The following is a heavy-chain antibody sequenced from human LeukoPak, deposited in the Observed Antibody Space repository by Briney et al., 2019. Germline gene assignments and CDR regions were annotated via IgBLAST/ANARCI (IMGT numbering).Heavy chain of an antibody. CDR1: GYTFTGYA. Sequence: ASVKVSCKASGYTFTGYAISWVRQAPGQGLEWMGWISAYNGNTNYAQKLQGRVTMTTDTSTSTAYMELRSLRSDDTAVYYCAREVVPAAISAFDIWGQGTMVTVSS. CDR2: ISAYNGNT. J-gene: IGHJ3*02. V-gene: IGHV1-18*01. D-gene: IGHD2-2*02. CDR3: AREVVPAAISAFDI.